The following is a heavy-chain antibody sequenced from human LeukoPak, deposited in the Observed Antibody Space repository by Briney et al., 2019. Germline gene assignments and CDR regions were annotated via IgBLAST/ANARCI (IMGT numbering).Heavy chain of an antibody. D-gene: IGHD1-1*01. CDR2: ICSSSSYR. CDR1: GFTFSSYS. V-gene: IGHV3-21*04. Sequence: PGGSPRLSRAASGFTFSSYSMKWVRQAPGKRLEWVSSICSSSSYRYYAASVKGRFTIPRDHAKHSLYLQMNSLRAQEPPVDYCARVRTWFDPWGQGTLVTVSS. CDR3: ARVRTWFDP. J-gene: IGHJ5*02.